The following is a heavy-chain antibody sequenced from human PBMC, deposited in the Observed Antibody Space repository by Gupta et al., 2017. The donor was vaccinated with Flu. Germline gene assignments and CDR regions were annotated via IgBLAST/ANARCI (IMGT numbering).Heavy chain of an antibody. CDR2: IRSKSNNYAT. V-gene: IGHV3-73*02. D-gene: IGHD3/OR15-3a*01. Sequence: EVQLVEYGGGLVQPGGSLKLSCAASGFNFSGSAMHWVRQASGKGLEWVGRIRSKSNNYATVYTASAKGRFIISRDDSKNTAFLQLNSLKTEDTAVYYCTNYGNDFSYWGQGTLVTVSS. J-gene: IGHJ4*02. CDR3: TNYGNDFSY. CDR1: GFNFSGSA.